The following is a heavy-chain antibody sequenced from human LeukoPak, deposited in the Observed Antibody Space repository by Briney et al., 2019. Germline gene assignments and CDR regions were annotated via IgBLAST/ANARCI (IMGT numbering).Heavy chain of an antibody. V-gene: IGHV4-59*01. D-gene: IGHD4-17*01. CDR1: GDSISNYY. CDR2: ISYSGST. Sequence: SETLSLTCTVSGDSISNYYWDWIRQPPGKGLEWIGYISYSGSTNYNPSLKSRVTISLDTSKNQFSLRLSSVTAADTAVYYCARAQREATVTSCFDYWGQGTLVTVSS. J-gene: IGHJ4*02. CDR3: ARAQREATVTSCFDY.